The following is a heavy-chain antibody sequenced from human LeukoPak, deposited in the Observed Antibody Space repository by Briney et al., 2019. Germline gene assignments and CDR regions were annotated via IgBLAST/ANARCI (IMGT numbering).Heavy chain of an antibody. V-gene: IGHV3-15*01. J-gene: IGHJ5*02. CDR2: IKSKTDGGTT. CDR1: GFSFNNAW. D-gene: IGHD3-10*01. CDR3: TTVVRGVIGYNWFDR. Sequence: GGSLRLSCAASGFSFNNAWMSWVRQAPGKGLEWVGRIKSKTDGGTTEYAAPVKGRFTISRDESKNTLYLQTNSLKTEDTAVYFCTTVVRGVIGYNWFDRWGQGTLVTVSS.